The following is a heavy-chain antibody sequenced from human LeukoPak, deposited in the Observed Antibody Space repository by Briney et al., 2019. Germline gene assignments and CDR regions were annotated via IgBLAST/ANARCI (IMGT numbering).Heavy chain of an antibody. J-gene: IGHJ6*02. CDR1: GFTFRSYS. CDR3: ARDMPGRDCSGGSCYGYGLDV. D-gene: IGHD2-15*01. V-gene: IGHV3-21*01. CDR2: ITSSSSFI. Sequence: GGSLRLSCAASGFTFRSYSMNWVRQAPGKGLEWVCSITSSSSFIYHAESMKGRFTISRDSAKNSLYLQMNSLRAEDTAVYYCARDMPGRDCSGGSCYGYGLDVWGQGTTVIVSS.